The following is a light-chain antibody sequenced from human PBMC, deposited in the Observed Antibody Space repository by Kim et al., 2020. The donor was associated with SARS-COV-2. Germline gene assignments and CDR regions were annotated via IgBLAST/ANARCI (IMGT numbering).Light chain of an antibody. CDR1: QSVSSSY. J-gene: IGKJ2*01. V-gene: IGKV3-20*01. CDR3: QQYSSSPPT. CDR2: GAS. Sequence: EIVLTQSPGTLSLSPGERATLSCRASQSVSSSYLAWYQQKPGQAPRLLIYGASSRATGIPDRFSGSGSGTDFTLTISRLEPEDFAVYYCQQYSSSPPTFGQGTKLEI.